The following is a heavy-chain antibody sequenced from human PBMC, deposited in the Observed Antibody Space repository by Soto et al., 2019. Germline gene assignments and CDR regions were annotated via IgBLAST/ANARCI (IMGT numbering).Heavy chain of an antibody. J-gene: IGHJ6*03. V-gene: IGHV1-18*01. CDR1: GYTFTSYG. Sequence: QVQLVQSGAEVKKPGASVKVSYKASGYTFTSYGISWVRQAPGPGLEWMGWISAYNGNTNYAQKHQGRVTRLTDTPTSTAYMELRSLRADETAVYYCARDNPTPRGAAAGTWRYYYDDYMDVWGKGTTVTVSS. D-gene: IGHD6-13*01. CDR3: ARDNPTPRGAAAGTWRYYYDDYMDV. CDR2: ISAYNGNT.